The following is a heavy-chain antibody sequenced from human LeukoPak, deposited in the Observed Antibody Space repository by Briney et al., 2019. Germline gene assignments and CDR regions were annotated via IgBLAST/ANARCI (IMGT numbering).Heavy chain of an antibody. CDR3: ARSSYYDFWSGYTDLNYYMDV. CDR1: GGSISSYY. D-gene: IGHD3-3*01. J-gene: IGHJ6*03. V-gene: IGHV4-59*01. CDR2: IYYSGST. Sequence: PSETLSLTCTVSGGSISSYYWSWIRQPPGKGLEWIGYIYYSGSTNYNPSLKSRVTISVDTSKNQFSLKLSSVTAADTAVYYCARSSYYDFWSGYTDLNYYMDVWGKGTTVTVSS.